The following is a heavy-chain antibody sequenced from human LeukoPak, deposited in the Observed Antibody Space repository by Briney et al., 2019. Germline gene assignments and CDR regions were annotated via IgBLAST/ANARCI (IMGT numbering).Heavy chain of an antibody. CDR3: ASPYY. CDR2: VHYSGST. CDR1: GGSFSNHY. Sequence: SETLSLTCTVSGGSFSNHYWTWIRQPPGKTMEWIGYVHYSGSTKYNPSLKSRVTISVDTSKNQFSLKLSSVTAADTAVYYCASPYYWGQGTLVTVSS. J-gene: IGHJ4*02. V-gene: IGHV4-59*08.